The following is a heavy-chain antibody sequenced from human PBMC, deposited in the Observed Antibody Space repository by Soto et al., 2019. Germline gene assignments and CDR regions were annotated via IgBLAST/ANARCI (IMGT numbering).Heavy chain of an antibody. CDR3: AKDEGSAWYNWFDP. J-gene: IGHJ5*02. V-gene: IGHV3-30*18. D-gene: IGHD2-2*01. Sequence: GGSLRLSCAASGFTFSSYGMHWVRQAPGKGLEWVAVISYDGSNKYYADSVKGRFTISRDNSKNTLYLQMNSLRAEDTAVYYCAKDEGSAWYNWFDPWGQGTLVTVSS. CDR2: ISYDGSNK. CDR1: GFTFSSYG.